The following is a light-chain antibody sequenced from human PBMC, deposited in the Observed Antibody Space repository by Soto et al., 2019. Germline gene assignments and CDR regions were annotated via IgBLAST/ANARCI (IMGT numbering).Light chain of an antibody. CDR2: GAS. J-gene: IGKJ5*01. CDR3: QQYGSSPPIT. CDR1: QIVSSSY. V-gene: IGKV3-20*01. Sequence: EIVLTQSPVTLSLSPGERATLSCSASQIVSSSYLAWYQQKPGQAPRLLIYGASSRATGIPDRFSGSGSGTDFTLTISRLEPEDFAVYYCQQYGSSPPITFGQGTRLEIK.